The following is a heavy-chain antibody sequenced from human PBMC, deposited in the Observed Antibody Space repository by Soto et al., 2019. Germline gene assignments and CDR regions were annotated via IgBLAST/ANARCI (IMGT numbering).Heavy chain of an antibody. CDR1: GGTFSSYA. V-gene: IGHV1-69*01. D-gene: IGHD6-6*01. J-gene: IGHJ6*02. CDR3: ARGQLVPRPKVYGMDV. Sequence: QVQLVQSGAEVKKPGSSMKVSCKASGGTFSSYAISWVRQAPGQGLEWMGGSIPIFGTANYAQKFQGRVTIIAEDSTSAAYMELSSLKSDDTAVYYCARGQLVPRPKVYGMDVWGQGTTVTVSS. CDR2: SIPIFGTA.